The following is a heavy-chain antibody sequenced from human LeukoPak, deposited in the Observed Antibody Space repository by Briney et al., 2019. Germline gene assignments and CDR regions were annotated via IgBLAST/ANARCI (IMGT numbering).Heavy chain of an antibody. D-gene: IGHD6-19*01. V-gene: IGHV3-30*03. CDR1: GFSIGNYG. CDR3: ARDWGSSGWYNWFDP. Sequence: GTSLRLSCAVSGFSIGNYGMHWVRQAPDKGLEWVAMISHDGGARYYGDSVKGRLTISRVNSENTLYLQMNSLRVEDTAVYYCARDWGSSGWYNWFDPWGQGTLVTVSS. J-gene: IGHJ5*02. CDR2: ISHDGGAR.